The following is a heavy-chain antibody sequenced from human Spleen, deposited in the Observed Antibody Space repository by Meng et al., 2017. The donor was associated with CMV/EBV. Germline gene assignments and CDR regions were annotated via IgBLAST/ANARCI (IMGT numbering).Heavy chain of an antibody. CDR2: IYYSGST. CDR1: ISSGGYY. CDR3: ARGSSSHHYAYYYYGMDV. J-gene: IGHJ6*02. Sequence: ISSGGYYWSWIRQHPGKGLEWIGYIYYSGSTYYNPSLKSRVTISVDTSKNQFSLNLISVTAADTAIYYCARGSSSHHYAYYYYGMDVWGQGTTVTVSS. V-gene: IGHV4-31*02. D-gene: IGHD3-16*01.